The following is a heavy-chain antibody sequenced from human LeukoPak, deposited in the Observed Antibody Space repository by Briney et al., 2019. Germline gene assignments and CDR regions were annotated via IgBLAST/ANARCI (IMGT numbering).Heavy chain of an antibody. V-gene: IGHV3-9*01. D-gene: IGHD6-13*01. CDR3: AKDARKELKPHSSSLGSGYLDY. Sequence: QPGRSLRLSCAASGFTFDDYAMHWVRQPPGKGPEWVSSISWNSGSTTYADSVKGRFTISRDNAKNALYLQMNSLRAEDTALYYCAKDARKELKPHSSSLGSGYLDYWGQGTLVTVSS. J-gene: IGHJ4*02. CDR2: ISWNSGST. CDR1: GFTFDDYA.